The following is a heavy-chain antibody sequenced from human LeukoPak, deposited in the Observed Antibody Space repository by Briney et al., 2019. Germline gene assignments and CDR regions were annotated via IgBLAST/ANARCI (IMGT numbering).Heavy chain of an antibody. J-gene: IGHJ3*02. CDR2: INPNSGGT. V-gene: IGHV1-2*02. D-gene: IGHD5-18*01. CDR3: ARERKGYSSTENDAFDI. CDR1: GYTFTGYY. Sequence: ASVKVSCKASGYTFTGYYFHWVRQAPGQGLEWMGWINPNSGGTNYAQKFQGRVIMTRDTSISTAYMELSRLRSDDTAVCYCARERKGYSSTENDAFDIWGQGTMVTVSS.